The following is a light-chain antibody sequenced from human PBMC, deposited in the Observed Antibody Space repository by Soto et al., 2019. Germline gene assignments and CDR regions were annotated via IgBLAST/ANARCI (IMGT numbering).Light chain of an antibody. Sequence: QSVLTQPPSASGTPGQTVTVSCSGSSSNIGSYTVNWYQQLPGTAPKLVMHGNSQRPSGVPDRFSGSKSGTSASLAISGLRTEDEAQYYCAAWDDSLSGVVFGGGTKLTVL. CDR3: AAWDDSLSGVV. J-gene: IGLJ3*02. CDR1: SSNIGSYT. CDR2: GNS. V-gene: IGLV1-44*01.